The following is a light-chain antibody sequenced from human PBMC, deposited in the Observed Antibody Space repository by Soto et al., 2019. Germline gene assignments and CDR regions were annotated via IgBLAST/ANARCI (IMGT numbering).Light chain of an antibody. V-gene: IGKV3-20*01. Sequence: EFVLTQSPSTLALSAGEIATLSRKDSQTVRNNYLAWYLQKPGQAPRLLIYDASSRATGIPDRFSGGGSGTDFTLTISRLEPEDFAVYYCQQFSSYPLTFGGGTKV. J-gene: IGKJ4*01. CDR1: QTVRNNY. CDR2: DAS. CDR3: QQFSSYPLT.